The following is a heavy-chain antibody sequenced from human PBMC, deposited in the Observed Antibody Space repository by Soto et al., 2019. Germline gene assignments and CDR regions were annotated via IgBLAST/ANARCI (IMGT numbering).Heavy chain of an antibody. Sequence: QVQLVQSGAEVKKPGSSVKVSCKASGGTFSRYSITWVRQAPGHGLEWIGRIIPIFGIPSYAQKFQGRVTITADASTSTAYMELSSLRSDDTAVYYCAREDRDRETGLVPAAIDGMDVWGQGTTVTVSS. CDR1: GGTFSRYS. V-gene: IGHV1-69*08. CDR2: IIPIFGIP. CDR3: AREDRDRETGLVPAAIDGMDV. J-gene: IGHJ6*02. D-gene: IGHD2-2*01.